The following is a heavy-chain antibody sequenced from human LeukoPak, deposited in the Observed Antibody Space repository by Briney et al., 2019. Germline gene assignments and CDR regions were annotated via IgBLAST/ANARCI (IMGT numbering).Heavy chain of an antibody. D-gene: IGHD2-21*01. V-gene: IGHV4-4*09. Sequence: SETLSLTCSVSGVSMSAYQWSWVRQSPEKGLEWIGCINTKGETSYNPSLKSRVTTSVDTSKSQFSLRLTSVTAADTALYYCATSNDAKIAPFDHWGQGAPLTVSS. CDR3: ATSNDAKIAPFDH. CDR2: INTKGET. CDR1: GVSMSAYQ. J-gene: IGHJ4*02.